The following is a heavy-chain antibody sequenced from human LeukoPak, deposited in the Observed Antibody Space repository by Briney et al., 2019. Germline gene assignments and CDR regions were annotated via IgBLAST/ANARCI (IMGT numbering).Heavy chain of an antibody. J-gene: IGHJ4*02. CDR3: AKGTQWFGEFLYYFDY. V-gene: IGHV3-23*01. Sequence: GGSLRLSCAASGFTFSSYAMSWVRQAPGKGLEWVSAISGSGGSIYYADSVKGRFTISRDNSKNTLYLQMNSLRAEDTAVYYCAKGTQWFGEFLYYFDYWGQGTLVTVSS. CDR2: ISGSGGSI. D-gene: IGHD3-10*01. CDR1: GFTFSSYA.